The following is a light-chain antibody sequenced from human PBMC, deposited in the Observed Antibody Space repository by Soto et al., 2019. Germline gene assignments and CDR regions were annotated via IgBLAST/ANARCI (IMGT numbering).Light chain of an antibody. CDR2: DAS. Sequence: DIQMTQYPYSLSASVGDRVNITCQASQTISSWLAWYQLKPGTAPKLLMYDASSLQSGVPSRFSGSGSGTDFTLTIISLQPDDSATYFCQHYSDNSWTFGQGTKVDIK. J-gene: IGKJ1*01. CDR3: QHYSDNSWT. V-gene: IGKV1-5*01. CDR1: QTISSW.